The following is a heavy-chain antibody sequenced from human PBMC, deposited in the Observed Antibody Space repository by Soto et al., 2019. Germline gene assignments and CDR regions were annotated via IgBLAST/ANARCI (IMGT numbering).Heavy chain of an antibody. Sequence: SVKVSCKASGGTFSSYAISWVRQAPGQGLEWMGGIIPIFGTANYAQKFQGRVTITADESTSTAYMELSSLRSEDTAVYYCASRGDIVVVPAAKTYYYYYGMDVWGQGTTVTVSS. CDR3: ASRGDIVVVPAAKTYYYYYGMDV. CDR1: GGTFSSYA. V-gene: IGHV1-69*13. CDR2: IIPIFGTA. D-gene: IGHD2-2*01. J-gene: IGHJ6*02.